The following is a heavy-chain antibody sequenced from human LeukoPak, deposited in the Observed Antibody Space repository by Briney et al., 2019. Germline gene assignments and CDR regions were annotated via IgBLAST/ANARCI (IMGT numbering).Heavy chain of an antibody. V-gene: IGHV3-7*01. Sequence: PGGSLRLSCVASEFRFGRDWISWVRQAPGKGLEWVACIKRDGSEEYYVGSVRGRFTVSVDNGKNSLYLQMNSLRAEDTARYYCATLDSTKSAFWGRGTAVTVPS. CDR3: ATLDSTKSAF. J-gene: IGHJ1*01. CDR2: IKRDGSEE. D-gene: IGHD2-2*01. CDR1: EFRFGRDW.